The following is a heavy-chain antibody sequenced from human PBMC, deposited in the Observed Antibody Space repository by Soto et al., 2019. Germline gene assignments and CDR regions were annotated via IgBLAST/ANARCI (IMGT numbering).Heavy chain of an antibody. CDR3: ARDKGDGSGSYYGY. CDR2: ISAYNGNT. Sequence: QVQLVQSGAEVKKPGASVKVSRKASGYTFSSYGISWVRQAPGQGLEWMGWISAYNGNTNYAQKLQGRVTMTTDTSTSTAYMDLRSLRSDDTAIYYCARDKGDGSGSYYGYWGQGTLVTVSS. V-gene: IGHV1-18*01. D-gene: IGHD3-10*01. J-gene: IGHJ4*02. CDR1: GYTFSSYG.